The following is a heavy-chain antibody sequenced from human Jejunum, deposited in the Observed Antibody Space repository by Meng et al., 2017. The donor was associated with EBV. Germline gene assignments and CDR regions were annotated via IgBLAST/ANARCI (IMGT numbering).Heavy chain of an antibody. CDR1: GYTFTNLA. Sequence: VQLVQSGAEVKSSGASVKVSCQASGYTFTNLAFHWLRQGPGQGFEWMGWVSAYNGNTEYPQKFQGRVAMTTDTSTTTVYMELRSLRPDDTATYYCVRTSVYSSGFSDFWGQGTLVTVSS. V-gene: IGHV1-18*01. J-gene: IGHJ4*02. CDR2: VSAYNGNT. CDR3: VRTSVYSSGFSDF. D-gene: IGHD6-19*01.